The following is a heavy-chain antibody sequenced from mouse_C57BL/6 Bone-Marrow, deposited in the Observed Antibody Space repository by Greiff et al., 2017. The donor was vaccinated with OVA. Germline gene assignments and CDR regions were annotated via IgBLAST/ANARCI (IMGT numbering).Heavy chain of an antibody. CDR3: ARSNWDYFDY. J-gene: IGHJ2*01. CDR2: IDPSDSYT. V-gene: IGHV1-50*01. Sequence: QVQLQQPGAELVKPGASVKLSCKASGYTFTSYWMQWVKQRPGQGLAWIGEIDPSDSYTNYNQKFKGKATLPVDTSSSTAYMQLSSLTSEDSAVYYCARSNWDYFDYWGQGTTLTVSS. D-gene: IGHD4-1*01. CDR1: GYTFTSYW.